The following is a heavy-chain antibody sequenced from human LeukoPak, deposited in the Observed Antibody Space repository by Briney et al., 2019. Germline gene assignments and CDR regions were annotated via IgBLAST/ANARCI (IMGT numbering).Heavy chain of an antibody. CDR3: ARSIPRYDGSAYYPDY. CDR1: GFTFSGYG. D-gene: IGHD3-22*01. J-gene: IGHJ4*02. CDR2: IWYDGSND. Sequence: PGGSLRLSCVASGFTFSGYGMHWVRQAPGKGLEWVAVIWYDGSNDDYADSVKGRFTISRDNSKNTLYLQMNSLRAEDTAMYYCARSIPRYDGSAYYPDYWGQGTLVTVSS. V-gene: IGHV3-33*08.